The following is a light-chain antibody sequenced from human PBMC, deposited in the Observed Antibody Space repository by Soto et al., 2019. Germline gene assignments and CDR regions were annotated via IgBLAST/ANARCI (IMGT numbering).Light chain of an antibody. CDR3: ASWDDTLQGRV. J-gene: IGLJ3*02. V-gene: IGLV2-11*01. CDR2: AVS. Sequence: QSVLTQPRSVSGSPGQSVTISCTRTSSYIGPYDHVAWYQQHPGKAPKLIIFAVSKRPSGVPDRFSGSKSGNTASLTISGLQAEDEADYYCASWDDTLQGRVFGGGTKLTVL. CDR1: SSYIGPYDH.